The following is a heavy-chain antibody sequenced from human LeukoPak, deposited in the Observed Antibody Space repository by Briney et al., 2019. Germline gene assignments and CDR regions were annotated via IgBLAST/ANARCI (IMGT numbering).Heavy chain of an antibody. D-gene: IGHD3-10*01. J-gene: IGHJ4*02. V-gene: IGHV4-39*07. CDR3: ARAGFGLAPLRGTPFDY. CDR1: GGSISSGSYY. Sequence: SQTLSLTCTVSGGSISSGSYYWSWIRQSPGKGLEWIGEINHSGSTNYNPSLKSRVTLSVDTSKNQFSLKLSSVTAADTAVYYCARAGFGLAPLRGTPFDYWGQGTLVTVSS. CDR2: INHSGST.